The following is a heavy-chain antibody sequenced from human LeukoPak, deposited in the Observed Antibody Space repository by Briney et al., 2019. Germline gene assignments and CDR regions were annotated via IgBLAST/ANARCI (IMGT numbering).Heavy chain of an antibody. Sequence: SETLSLTCTVSGASVSSFYWNWIRQPPGKGLEWIGSMYYSGTTNYNPSLKSRVTISVDTSKNQFSLKLSSVTAADTAVYYCARGVYIAAAQYGYWGQGTLVTVSS. CDR2: MYYSGTT. J-gene: IGHJ4*02. CDR1: GASVSSFY. D-gene: IGHD6-13*01. CDR3: ARGVYIAAAQYGY. V-gene: IGHV4-59*02.